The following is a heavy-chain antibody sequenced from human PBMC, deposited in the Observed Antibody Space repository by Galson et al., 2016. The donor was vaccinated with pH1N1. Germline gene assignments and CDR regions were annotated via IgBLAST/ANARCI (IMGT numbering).Heavy chain of an antibody. CDR2: IIALFGTT. J-gene: IGHJ4*02. CDR1: GVIFRNFA. CDR3: ARAGENYYETSGYGKT. Sequence: SVKVSCKASGVIFRNFAMSWVRQAPGQGLEWMGGIIALFGTTNYAQKFQGRLTITTDESTSTVYMESSSLRSEDTAVYYCARAGENYYETSGYGKTWGQGTLVTVSS. D-gene: IGHD3-22*01. V-gene: IGHV1-69*05.